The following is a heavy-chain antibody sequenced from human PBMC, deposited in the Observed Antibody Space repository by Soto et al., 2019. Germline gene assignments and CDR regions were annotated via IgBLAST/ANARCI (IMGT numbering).Heavy chain of an antibody. CDR2: INRDGSEE. J-gene: IGHJ5*02. CDR3: ARDPGPRSASIRGLGWFDP. V-gene: IGHV3-7*03. D-gene: IGHD2-2*01. Sequence: EMLLVESGGGLVQPGGSLRLSCVASGFTFSGYWMSWVRQAPGKGLELVANINRDGSEEHYVDSVKGRFTISRDNAKNSVYLQMDSLRGDDSAVYYCARDPGPRSASIRGLGWFDPWGQGTLVTVSS. CDR1: GFTFSGYW.